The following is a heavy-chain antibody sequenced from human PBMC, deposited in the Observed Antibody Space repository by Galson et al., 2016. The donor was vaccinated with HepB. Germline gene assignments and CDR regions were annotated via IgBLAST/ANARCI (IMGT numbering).Heavy chain of an antibody. Sequence: SLRLSCAVSGFTFNSYHLNWARQAPGKGLEWVSSIDSSRTYIFYAVSVQGRFNISRDNARNSLFLQMDDLRAEDTAVYYCVGGYSGFDQDYWGQGTLVTGSS. V-gene: IGHV3-21*01. CDR3: VGGYSGFDQDY. J-gene: IGHJ4*02. CDR1: GFTFNSYH. D-gene: IGHD5-12*01. CDR2: IDSSRTYI.